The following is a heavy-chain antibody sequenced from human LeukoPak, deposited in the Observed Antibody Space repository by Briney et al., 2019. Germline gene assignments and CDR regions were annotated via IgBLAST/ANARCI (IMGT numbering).Heavy chain of an antibody. V-gene: IGHV3-23*01. CDR2: ISGSGGST. D-gene: IGHD3-9*01. CDR3: ARETTYDILTGSVTMDV. J-gene: IGHJ6*03. CDR1: GFTFSSYA. Sequence: GGSLRLSCAASGFTFSSYAMSWVRQAPGKGLEWVSAISGSGGSTYYADSVRGRFTISRDNSKNTLYLQMNSLRAEDTALYYCARETTYDILTGSVTMDVWGKGTTVTVSS.